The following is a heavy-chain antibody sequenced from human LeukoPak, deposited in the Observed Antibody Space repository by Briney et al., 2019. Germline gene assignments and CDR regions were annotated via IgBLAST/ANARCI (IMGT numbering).Heavy chain of an antibody. CDR2: IYYSGST. CDR3: AGYSSGWSSGGGY. V-gene: IGHV4-39*01. Sequence: SETLSLTCTVSGGSISSSSYYWGWIRQPPGKGLEWIGSIYYSGSTYYNPSLKSRVTISVNRSNNQFSLRLSSVTAADTAVYFCAGYSSGWSSGGGYWGQGTLVTVSS. D-gene: IGHD6-19*01. CDR1: GGSISSSSYY. J-gene: IGHJ4*02.